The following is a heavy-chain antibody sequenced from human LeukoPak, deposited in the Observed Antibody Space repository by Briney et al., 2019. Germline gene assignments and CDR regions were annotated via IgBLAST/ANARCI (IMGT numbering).Heavy chain of an antibody. CDR1: GYAFTSYG. D-gene: IGHD3-3*01. CDR2: ISAYNGNT. Sequence: ASVKVSCKASGYAFTSYGISWVRQAPGQGLEWMGWISAYNGNTNYAQKLQGRVTMTTDTSTSTAYMELRSLRSDDTAVYYCARDRTSYYDFWSGPNNWFDPWGQGTLVTVSS. CDR3: ARDRTSYYDFWSGPNNWFDP. V-gene: IGHV1-18*01. J-gene: IGHJ5*02.